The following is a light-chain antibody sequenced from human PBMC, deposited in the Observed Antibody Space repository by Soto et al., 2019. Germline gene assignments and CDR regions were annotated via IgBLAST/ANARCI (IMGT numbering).Light chain of an antibody. CDR2: EVT. Sequence: QSALTQPASLSGSPGQSITISCTGTSSDIGAYDYVSWFQQHPGKAPKLMISEVTNRPSGISDRFSGSKSVNTASLTISGLQAEDESDYYCGSYSSTDTPFVFGTGTKVTVL. CDR3: GSYSSTDTPFV. CDR1: SSDIGAYDY. J-gene: IGLJ1*01. V-gene: IGLV2-14*01.